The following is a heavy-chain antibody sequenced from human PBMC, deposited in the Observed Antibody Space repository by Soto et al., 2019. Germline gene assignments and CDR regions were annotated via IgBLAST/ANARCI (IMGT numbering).Heavy chain of an antibody. CDR3: ARGARQWPNDAQNDAFDI. CDR2: IYYSGST. D-gene: IGHD6-19*01. CDR1: GGSISSGGYY. V-gene: IGHV4-31*03. J-gene: IGHJ3*02. Sequence: SETLSLTCTVSGGSISSGGYYWSWIRQHPGKGLEWIGYIYYSGSTYYNPSLKSRVTISVDTSKNQFSLKLSSVTAADTAVYYCARGARQWPNDAQNDAFDIWGQGTMVTVSS.